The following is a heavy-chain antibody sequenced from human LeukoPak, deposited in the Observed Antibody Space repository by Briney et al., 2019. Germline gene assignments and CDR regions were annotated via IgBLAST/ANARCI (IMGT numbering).Heavy chain of an antibody. CDR1: GGSISSGGYS. J-gene: IGHJ4*02. Sequence: SQTLSLTCAVSGGSISSGGYSWSWIRQPPGKGLEWIGYIYHSGSTYYNPSLKSRVTISVDRSKNQFSLKLSSVTAADTAVYYCARAGWFRESQSDYFDYWGQGTLVTVSS. V-gene: IGHV4-30-2*01. CDR2: IYHSGST. D-gene: IGHD3-10*01. CDR3: ARAGWFRESQSDYFDY.